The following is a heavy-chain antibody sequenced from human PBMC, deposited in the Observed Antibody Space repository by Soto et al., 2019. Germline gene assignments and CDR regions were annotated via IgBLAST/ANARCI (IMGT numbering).Heavy chain of an antibody. J-gene: IGHJ4*02. CDR1: GYTFTSYY. CDR3: ARVGGGGTGFDY. D-gene: IGHD3-16*01. V-gene: IGHV1-46*01. Sequence: QVQLVQSGAEVKKPGASVKVSCKASGYTFTSYYMHWVRQAPGQGLEWMGIINPSGGSTSYAQKFQGRVTMTRDTSTSTVYMGLGSLRSEDTAVYYCARVGGGGTGFDYWGQGTLVTVSS. CDR2: INPSGGST.